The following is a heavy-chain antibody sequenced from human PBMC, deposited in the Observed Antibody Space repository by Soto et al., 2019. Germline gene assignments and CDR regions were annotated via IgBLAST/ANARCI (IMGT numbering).Heavy chain of an antibody. J-gene: IGHJ6*03. V-gene: IGHV3-66*01. CDR3: ARSGVYSSAYFDV. Sequence: EVQLVESGGGLVQPGGSLRVSCEASGLTVSNNSMNWVRQITGKGLEWVSITFSGGSTYYADSVKGRFTVSRDNSKNTLHLQMNSLTAEDTAVYYCARSGVYSSAYFDVWGEGATVTVSS. CDR2: TFSGGST. D-gene: IGHD6-25*01. CDR1: GLTVSNNS.